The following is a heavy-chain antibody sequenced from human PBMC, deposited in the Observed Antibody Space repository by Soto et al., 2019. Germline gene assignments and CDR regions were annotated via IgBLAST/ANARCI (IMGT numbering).Heavy chain of an antibody. J-gene: IGHJ6*02. CDR1: GFTFSSYG. V-gene: IGHV3-30*03. D-gene: IGHD2-8*01. Sequence: GGSLRLSCAASGFTFSSYGMHWVRQAPGKGLEWVAVISYDGSNKYYADSVKGRFTISRDNSKNTLYLQMNSLRAEDTAVYYCAATYCTNGVCSLYYYYGMDVWGQGTTVTVSS. CDR3: AATYCTNGVCSLYYYYGMDV. CDR2: ISYDGSNK.